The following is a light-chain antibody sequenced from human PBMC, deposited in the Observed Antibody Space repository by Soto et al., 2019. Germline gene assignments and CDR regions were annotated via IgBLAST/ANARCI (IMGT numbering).Light chain of an antibody. CDR2: AAS. Sequence: IQMTQSPSSLSASVGDRVTIACRASQGISSYLAWYQQKPGNVPKLLIYAASTLVSGVPSRFSGSGSGTDFTLTISSLQPDDVATYYCQKYNRAPWTFGQGTKVEIK. CDR1: QGISSY. CDR3: QKYNRAPWT. V-gene: IGKV1-27*01. J-gene: IGKJ1*01.